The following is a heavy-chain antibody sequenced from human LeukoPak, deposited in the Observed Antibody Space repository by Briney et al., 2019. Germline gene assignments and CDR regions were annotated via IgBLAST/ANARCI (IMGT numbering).Heavy chain of an antibody. V-gene: IGHV4-30-2*01. J-gene: IGHJ4*02. D-gene: IGHD6-19*01. Sequence: PSETPSLTCTVSGGSISNNHYYWTWIRQPPGMGLEWIGYIYHSGSTYYNPSLKSRVTISVDTSKNQFSLKLSSVTAADTAVYYCARLSSGWYGEDYWGQGTLVTVSS. CDR2: IYHSGST. CDR1: GGSISNNHYY. CDR3: ARLSSGWYGEDY.